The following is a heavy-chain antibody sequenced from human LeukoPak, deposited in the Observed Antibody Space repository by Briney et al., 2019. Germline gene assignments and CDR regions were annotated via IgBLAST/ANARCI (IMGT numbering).Heavy chain of an antibody. V-gene: IGHV4-4*09. D-gene: IGHD1-26*01. Sequence: PSETLSLTCTVSGGSISGYYWSWIRQPPGKGLEWIGYIYTSGSTNYNPSLKSRVTISVDTSKNQFSLRLSSVTAADTAMYFCARAYSRSYSHFDDWGQETLVTVSS. CDR3: ARAYSRSYSHFDD. CDR2: IYTSGST. J-gene: IGHJ4*02. CDR1: GGSISGYY.